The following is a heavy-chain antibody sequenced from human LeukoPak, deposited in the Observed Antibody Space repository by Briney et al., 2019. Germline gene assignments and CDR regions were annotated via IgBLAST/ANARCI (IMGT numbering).Heavy chain of an antibody. J-gene: IGHJ4*02. Sequence: GGSLRLSCAAPGFTFSSYAMSWVRQAPGKGLEWVSAISGSGGSTYYADSVKGRFTISRDNSKNTLYLQMNSLRAEDTAVYYCAKSITMIVVVISFDYWGQGTLVTVSS. CDR2: ISGSGGST. CDR1: GFTFSSYA. V-gene: IGHV3-23*01. D-gene: IGHD3-22*01. CDR3: AKSITMIVVVISFDY.